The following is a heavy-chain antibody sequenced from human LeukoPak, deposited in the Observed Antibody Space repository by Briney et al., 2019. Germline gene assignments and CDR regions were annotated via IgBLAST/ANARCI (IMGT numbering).Heavy chain of an antibody. Sequence: GGSLRLSCATSGFTFSNHGMNWVRQAPGKGLEWVSGISPSGDIKYYADSVKGRFTISRDNAKNSLYLQMNSLRAEDTAVYYCARDGDYDILTGYTFYYYYYMDVWGKGTTVTVSS. J-gene: IGHJ6*03. V-gene: IGHV3-23*01. CDR2: ISPSGDIK. D-gene: IGHD3-9*01. CDR3: ARDGDYDILTGYTFYYYYYMDV. CDR1: GFTFSNHG.